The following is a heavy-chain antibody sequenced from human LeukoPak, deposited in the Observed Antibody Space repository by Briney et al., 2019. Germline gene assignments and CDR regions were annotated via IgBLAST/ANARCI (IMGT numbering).Heavy chain of an antibody. CDR1: GFSISDYG. Sequence: GGSLRLSCAASGFSISDYGMHWVRQAPGKGLEWVAVIWNDGDNKYHADSVKGRLTIARDTSKNILFLLMNSLRAEDTAVYYCVRNYGSGIYGYGLEVWGQGTTVTVSS. V-gene: IGHV3-33*01. CDR3: VRNYGSGIYGYGLEV. D-gene: IGHD3-10*01. J-gene: IGHJ6*02. CDR2: IWNDGDNK.